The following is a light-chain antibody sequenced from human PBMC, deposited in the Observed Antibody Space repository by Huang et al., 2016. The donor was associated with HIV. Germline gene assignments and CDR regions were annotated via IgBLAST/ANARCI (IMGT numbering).Light chain of an antibody. CDR1: QSVFSH. Sequence: EIVLTQSPATLSLSPGESATLSCRTSQSVFSHLAWYQQRPGQVPRLLIYDASNRATGVSARFSGSGSGTDFALTIRSLEPDDFAVYYCQQRSAWPRTFGQGTRLEI. J-gene: IGKJ2*01. CDR2: DAS. V-gene: IGKV3-11*01. CDR3: QQRSAWPRT.